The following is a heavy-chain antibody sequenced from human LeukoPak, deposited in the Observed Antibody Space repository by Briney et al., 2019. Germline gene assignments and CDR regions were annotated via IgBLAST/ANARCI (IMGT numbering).Heavy chain of an antibody. Sequence: SETLSLTCTVSGGSISSSHWSWIRQPPGKGLEWIGNIHTSGGTNYSPSLKSRVTISLDTSRNQFSLKLSSVTAADTAVYYCARGYSGSYGRFDYWGQGTLATVSS. CDR2: IHTSGGT. J-gene: IGHJ4*02. D-gene: IGHD1-26*01. CDR1: GGSISSSH. V-gene: IGHV4-4*09. CDR3: ARGYSGSYGRFDY.